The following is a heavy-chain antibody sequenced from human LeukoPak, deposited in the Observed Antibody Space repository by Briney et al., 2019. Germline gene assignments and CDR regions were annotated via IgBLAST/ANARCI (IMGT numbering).Heavy chain of an antibody. V-gene: IGHV4-39*07. CDR2: IYYSGST. D-gene: IGHD4-17*01. J-gene: IGHJ6*03. CDR1: GGSISSSSYY. CDR3: ARAVTTVTERYYMDV. Sequence: SETLSLTCTVSGGSISSSSYYWGWIRQPPGKGLEWIGSIYYSGSTYYNPSLKSRVTISVDTSKNQFSLKLSSVTAADTAVYYCARAVTTVTERYYMDVWGKGTTVTISS.